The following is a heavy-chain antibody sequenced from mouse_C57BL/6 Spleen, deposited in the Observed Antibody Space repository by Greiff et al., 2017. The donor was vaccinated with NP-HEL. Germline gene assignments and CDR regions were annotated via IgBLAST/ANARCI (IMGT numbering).Heavy chain of an antibody. V-gene: IGHV2-6*01. CDR3: ASLTGTFDY. J-gene: IGHJ2*01. Sequence: VQLQQSGPGLVAPSQSLSITCTVSGFSLTSYGVDWVRQSPGKGLEWLGVIWGVGSTNYNSALKSRLSISKDNSKSQVFLKMNSLQTDDTAMYYCASLTGTFDYWGQGTTLTVSS. CDR2: IWGVGST. D-gene: IGHD4-1*01. CDR1: GFSLTSYG.